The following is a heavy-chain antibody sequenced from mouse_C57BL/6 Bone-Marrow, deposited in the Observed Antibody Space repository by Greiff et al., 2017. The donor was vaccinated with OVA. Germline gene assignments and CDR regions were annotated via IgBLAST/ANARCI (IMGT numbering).Heavy chain of an antibody. J-gene: IGHJ4*01. CDR2: IDPSDSET. Sequence: QVQLQQPGAELVRPGSSVKLSCKASGYTFTSYWMHWVKQRPIQGLEWIGNIDPSDSETHYNQKFKDKATLTVDKSSSTAYMQLSSLTSEDSAVYYCARFPITTVVEEYAMDYWGQGTSVTVSS. D-gene: IGHD1-1*01. CDR1: GYTFTSYW. CDR3: ARFPITTVVEEYAMDY. V-gene: IGHV1-52*01.